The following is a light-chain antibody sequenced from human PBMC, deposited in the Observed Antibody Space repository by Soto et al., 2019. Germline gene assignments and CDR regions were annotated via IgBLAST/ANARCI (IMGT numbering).Light chain of an antibody. J-gene: IGLJ1*01. V-gene: IGLV2-23*01. CDR2: EGT. CDR1: SNDVGGYNL. Sequence: QSPRSQPACVSLSPGQSIIISCSGSSNDVGGYNLVSLYQHHPDKAPKVIIYEGTKRPSGLSTRFSGSKSGNTASLTISGLQAEDEADYYCCSYAGGRAYVFGSGTKVTVL. CDR3: CSYAGGRAYV.